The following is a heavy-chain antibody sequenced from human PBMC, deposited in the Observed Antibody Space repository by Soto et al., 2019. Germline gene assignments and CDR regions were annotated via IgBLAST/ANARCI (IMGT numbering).Heavy chain of an antibody. J-gene: IGHJ6*02. CDR3: AIDYGDYENYYYGMDV. D-gene: IGHD4-17*01. Sequence: ASVKVSCKASGYTFTSYAIHWVRQAPGQRLEWMGWINAGNGNTKYSQKFQGRVTITRDTSASTAYMELSSLRSEDTAVYYCAIDYGDYENYYYGMDVWGQGTTVTVYS. CDR1: GYTFTSYA. CDR2: INAGNGNT. V-gene: IGHV1-3*01.